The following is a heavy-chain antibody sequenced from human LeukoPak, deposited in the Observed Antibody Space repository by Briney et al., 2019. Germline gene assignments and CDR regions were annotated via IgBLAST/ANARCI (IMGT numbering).Heavy chain of an antibody. CDR1: GYTFTSYD. Sequence: GASVKVSCKASGYTFTSYDINWVRQATGQGLEWMGWMNPNSGNTNYAQKFQGRVTMTTDTSTSTAYMDLRSLGPDDTAFYYCARARSDNYYQCDYWGQGTLVTVSS. CDR3: ARARSDNYYQCDY. J-gene: IGHJ4*02. V-gene: IGHV1-8*02. CDR2: MNPNSGNT. D-gene: IGHD1-26*01.